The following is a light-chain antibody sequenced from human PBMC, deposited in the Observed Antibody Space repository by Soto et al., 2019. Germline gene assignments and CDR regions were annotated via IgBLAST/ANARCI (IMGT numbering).Light chain of an antibody. CDR1: QSVSID. CDR3: QQYNKWPLT. Sequence: EIVMTQSPDTLSVSPGERATLSCMASQSVSIDLAWYQQTPGQAPRLLIYGASTRATGVPPTFSGSSSGTEFTLTISSLQSEDVTVYYCQQYNKWPLTFGQGTKVDIK. V-gene: IGKV3-15*01. J-gene: IGKJ1*01. CDR2: GAS.